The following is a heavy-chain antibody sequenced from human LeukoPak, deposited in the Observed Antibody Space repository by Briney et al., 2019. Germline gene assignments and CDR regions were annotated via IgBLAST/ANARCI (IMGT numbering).Heavy chain of an antibody. CDR1: GGSISSYY. J-gene: IGHJ4*02. CDR3: ARDQIAAAAIDY. D-gene: IGHD6-13*01. V-gene: IGHV4-59*12. CDR2: IYHSGST. Sequence: SETLSLTCTVSGGSISSYYWSWIRQPPGKGLEWIGYIYHSGSTYYNPSLKSRVTISVDRSKNQFSLKLSSVTAADTAVYYCARDQIAAAAIDYWGQGTLVTVSS.